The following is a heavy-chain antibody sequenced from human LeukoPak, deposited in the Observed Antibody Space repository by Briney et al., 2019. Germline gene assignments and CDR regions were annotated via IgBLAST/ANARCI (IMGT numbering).Heavy chain of an antibody. CDR3: ARAFPPPPWIVVASYYYYGMDV. J-gene: IGHJ6*02. CDR2: ISSSSSYI. CDR1: GFTFSSYS. Sequence: GGSLRLSCAASGFTFSSYSMNWVRQAPGKGLEWVSSISSSSSYIYYADSVKGRFTISRDNAKNSLYLQMNSLRAEDTAVYYCARAFPPPPWIVVASYYYYGMDVWGQGTTVTVSS. V-gene: IGHV3-21*01. D-gene: IGHD3-22*01.